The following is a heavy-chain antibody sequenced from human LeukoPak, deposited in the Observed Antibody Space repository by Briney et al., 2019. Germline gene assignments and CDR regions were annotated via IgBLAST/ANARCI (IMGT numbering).Heavy chain of an antibody. CDR2: ISSSSSTI. CDR1: GFTFSDYY. V-gene: IGHV3-11*04. Sequence: PGGSLRLSCAASGFTFSDYYMSWIRQAPGKGLEWVSYISSSSSTIYYADSVKGRFTISRDNAKNSLYLQMNSLRAEDTAVYYCARDRGYDFWSGYVDYWGQGTLVTVSS. J-gene: IGHJ4*02. CDR3: ARDRGYDFWSGYVDY. D-gene: IGHD3-3*01.